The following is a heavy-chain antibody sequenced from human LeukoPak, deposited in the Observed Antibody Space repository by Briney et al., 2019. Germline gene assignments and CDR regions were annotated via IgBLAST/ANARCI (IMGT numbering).Heavy chain of an antibody. CDR1: GITFSSFG. Sequence: GGSLRLSCAAPGITFSSFGMHWVRQAPGKGLEWVAFIWYDGSNKYYAGSVKGRFTISRDNSKNTLYLQMNSLRAEDTAVYYCARDGTVTAGPFDPWGRGTLVTVSS. D-gene: IGHD4-11*01. V-gene: IGHV3-33*01. CDR2: IWYDGSNK. J-gene: IGHJ5*02. CDR3: ARDGTVTAGPFDP.